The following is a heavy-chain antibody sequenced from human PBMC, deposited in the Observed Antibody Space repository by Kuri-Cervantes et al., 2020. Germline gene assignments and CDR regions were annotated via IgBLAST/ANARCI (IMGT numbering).Heavy chain of an antibody. D-gene: IGHD1-14*01. CDR3: ARDRLPSRYVGLDV. V-gene: IGHV3-23*01. Sequence: GESLKISCAASGFTFSSYGMHWVRQAPGKGLEWVSAISGSGGSTYYADSVKGRFTISRDNSKNTLYLQMNSLRAEDTAVYYCARDRLPSRYVGLDVWGQGTTVTVSS. CDR2: ISGSGGST. CDR1: GFTFSSYG. J-gene: IGHJ6*02.